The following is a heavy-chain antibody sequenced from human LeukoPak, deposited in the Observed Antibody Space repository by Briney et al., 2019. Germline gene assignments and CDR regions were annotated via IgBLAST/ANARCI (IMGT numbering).Heavy chain of an antibody. D-gene: IGHD1-1*01. J-gene: IGHJ4*02. CDR2: IYWNNDK. CDR1: GFSVNTGGVA. Sequence: ESGPTLVNPTQTLTLTCTFSGFSVNTGGVAVGWIRQPPGKPLEWLAHIYWNNDKYYSTSLKSRLTITKDTSENQVVLTMTDMDPVDTATYYCAHLTTNGFYYDYWGQGALVTVSS. CDR3: AHLTTNGFYYDY. V-gene: IGHV2-5*01.